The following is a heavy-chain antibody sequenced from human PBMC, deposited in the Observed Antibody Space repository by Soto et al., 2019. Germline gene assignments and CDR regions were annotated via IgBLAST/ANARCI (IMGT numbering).Heavy chain of an antibody. Sequence: ASVKVSCKASCYTLTSYGISLVRQAPGQGLEWMGWISTYNGNTKYAQKLQGRVTMTTDTSTSTAYMELRSLRSDDTAVFYCAREMVRGVGSDYWGQGTLVTVS. CDR3: AREMVRGVGSDY. J-gene: IGHJ4*02. D-gene: IGHD3-10*01. CDR1: CYTLTSYG. CDR2: ISTYNGNT. V-gene: IGHV1-18*01.